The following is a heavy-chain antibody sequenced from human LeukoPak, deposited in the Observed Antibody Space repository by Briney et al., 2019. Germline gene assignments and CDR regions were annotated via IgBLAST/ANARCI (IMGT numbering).Heavy chain of an antibody. CDR2: IYYSGST. CDR1: GGSISSGDYY. CDR3: ARATITGTSPLDY. D-gene: IGHD1-7*01. V-gene: IGHV4-30-4*01. Sequence: SETLSLTCTVSGGSISSGDYYWSWIRQPPGKGLEWIGYIYYSGSTYYNPSLKSRVTISVDTSKNQFSLKLSSVTAADTAVYYCARATITGTSPLDYWGQGTLVTVSS. J-gene: IGHJ4*02.